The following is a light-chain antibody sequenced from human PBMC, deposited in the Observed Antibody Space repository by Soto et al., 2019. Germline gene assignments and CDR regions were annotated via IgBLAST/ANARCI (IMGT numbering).Light chain of an antibody. CDR2: EVS. J-gene: IGLJ1*01. V-gene: IGLV2-14*01. CDR1: SSDVGGHDY. CDR3: SSHTSSRTLV. Sequence: QSALTQPASVSGSPGQSITISCTGTSSDVGGHDYVSWYQQHPGIAPKLMIYEVSNRPSGVSNRFSGSRSGTTASLTISGLQAEDEAGYYCSSHTSSRTLVFGTGTKVTVL.